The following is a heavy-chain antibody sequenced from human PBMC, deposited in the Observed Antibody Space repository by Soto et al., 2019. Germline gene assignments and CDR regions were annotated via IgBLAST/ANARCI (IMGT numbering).Heavy chain of an antibody. Sequence: PSDTLSLTCTVSGGSISSGDYYWSWIRQPPGKGLEWIGYIYYSGSTYYNPSLKSRVTISVDTSKNQFSLKLSSVTAADTAVYYCARGGSVVVTAIPAYYFDYWGQGTLVTVSS. CDR3: ARGGSVVVTAIPAYYFDY. D-gene: IGHD2-21*02. V-gene: IGHV4-30-4*02. CDR2: IYYSGST. J-gene: IGHJ4*02. CDR1: GGSISSGDYY.